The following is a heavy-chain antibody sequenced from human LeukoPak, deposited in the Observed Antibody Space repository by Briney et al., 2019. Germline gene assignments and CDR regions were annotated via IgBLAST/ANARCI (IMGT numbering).Heavy chain of an antibody. CDR2: IGGSGGSI. CDR1: GFTLSNYA. Sequence: PGGSLRLSCAASGFTLSNYAMSWVRQAPGKGLEWVSVIGGSGGSIYYTDSVKGRITISRDNCKNTLYQQTNSLRDDDTGGYYCAKGTSDGSWCGYLDYLGQGTLVT. J-gene: IGHJ4*02. V-gene: IGHV3-23*01. D-gene: IGHD6-13*01. CDR3: AKGTSDGSWCGYLDY.